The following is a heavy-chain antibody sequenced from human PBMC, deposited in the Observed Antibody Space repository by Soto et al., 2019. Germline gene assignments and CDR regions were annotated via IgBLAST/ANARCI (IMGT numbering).Heavy chain of an antibody. Sequence: PSETLSLTCTVPGGSISSYYWSWIRQPPGKGLEWIGYIYYSGSTNYNPSLKSRVTISVDTSKNQFSLKLSSVTAADTAVYYCARDYRSGYYGSGSYSYCYYGMDVWGQGTTVTVSS. J-gene: IGHJ6*02. D-gene: IGHD3-10*01. V-gene: IGHV4-59*01. CDR3: ARDYRSGYYGSGSYSYCYYGMDV. CDR2: IYYSGST. CDR1: GGSISSYY.